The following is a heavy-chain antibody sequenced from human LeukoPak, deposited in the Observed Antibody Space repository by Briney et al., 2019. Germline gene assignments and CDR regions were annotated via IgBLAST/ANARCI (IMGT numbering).Heavy chain of an antibody. Sequence: GGSLRLSCAASGFTSSSYSMIWVRQAPGKGLEWVSYISSSSSTTYYADSVKGRFTISRDNAKNSLYLHMNSLRDEDTAVYYCAKDEWQWLAIDHWGQGTLVTVSS. D-gene: IGHD6-19*01. CDR3: AKDEWQWLAIDH. CDR2: ISSSSSTT. CDR1: GFTSSSYS. J-gene: IGHJ4*02. V-gene: IGHV3-48*02.